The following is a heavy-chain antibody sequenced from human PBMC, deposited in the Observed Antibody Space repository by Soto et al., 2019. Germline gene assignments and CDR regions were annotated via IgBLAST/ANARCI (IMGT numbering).Heavy chain of an antibody. CDR2: IYSGGST. Sequence: GGSLRLSCAASGFTVSSNYMSWVRQAPGKGLEWVSVIYSGGSTYYADSVKGRFTISRDSSKNTLYLQMNSLRAEDTAVYYCARGKRQLGSYYYYYYGMDVWGQGTTVTVSS. J-gene: IGHJ6*02. CDR1: GFTVSSNY. D-gene: IGHD6-6*01. V-gene: IGHV3-53*01. CDR3: ARGKRQLGSYYYYYYGMDV.